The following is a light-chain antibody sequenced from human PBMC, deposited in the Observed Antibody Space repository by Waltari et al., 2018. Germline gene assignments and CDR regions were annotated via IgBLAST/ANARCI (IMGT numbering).Light chain of an antibody. CDR2: FDD. CDR3: STWDDSLNAWV. V-gene: IGLV1-36*01. J-gene: IGLJ3*02. CDR1: SSTIGKPG. Sequence: QSVLTQPPSVSEAPSQRVTISCSGRSSTIGKPGLNWYQPLPGEAPKLLIFFDDLLPSGVSDRFSGSKSGTSASLAISGLQPQDEADYYCSTWDDSLNAWVFGGGTKLTVL.